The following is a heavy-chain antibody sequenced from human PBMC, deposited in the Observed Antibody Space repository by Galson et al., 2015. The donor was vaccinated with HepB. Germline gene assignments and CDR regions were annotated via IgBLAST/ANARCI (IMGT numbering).Heavy chain of an antibody. CDR2: IRADGSTQ. D-gene: IGHD2-21*01. V-gene: IGHV3-33*01. J-gene: IGHJ4*02. CDR3: AREAHIAVAAFDT. Sequence: SLRLSCAASGFAFSDFGIHWVRQAPGKGLEWVALIRADGSTQHYADSVRGRLRISRDNSKNTVYLQMNSLRADDTAVYYCAREAHIAVAAFDTWGQGTLVTVSS. CDR1: GFAFSDFG.